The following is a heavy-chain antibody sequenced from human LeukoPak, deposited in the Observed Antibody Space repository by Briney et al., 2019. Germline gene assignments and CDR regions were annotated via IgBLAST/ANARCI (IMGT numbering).Heavy chain of an antibody. CDR3: ATSYDMGWLIGY. CDR2: IKQDGSEK. V-gene: IGHV3-7*03. J-gene: IGHJ4*02. D-gene: IGHD3/OR15-3a*01. CDR1: GFTFGDAW. Sequence: GGSLRLSCAASGFTFGDAWMNWVRQVPGQGLEWVANIKQDGSEKFYVASVKGRFTISRDNGKSSLYLQMNSLRAEDTALYYCATSYDMGWLIGYWGQGTLVTVSS.